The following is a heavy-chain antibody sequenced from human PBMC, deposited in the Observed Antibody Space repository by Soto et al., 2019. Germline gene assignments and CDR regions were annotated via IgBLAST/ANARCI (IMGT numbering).Heavy chain of an antibody. CDR1: GDSVSSNSAA. J-gene: IGHJ5*02. CDR2: TYYRSKWYN. D-gene: IGHD3-10*01. V-gene: IGHV6-1*01. Sequence: PSQTLSLTCVISGDSVSSNSAAWNWIRQSPSRGLEWLGRTYYRSKWYNDYAVSVKSRITINPDTSKNQFSLQLNSVTPEDTAVYYCARDRYYGSGSYYKFLWFDPWGQGTLVTVSS. CDR3: ARDRYYGSGSYYKFLWFDP.